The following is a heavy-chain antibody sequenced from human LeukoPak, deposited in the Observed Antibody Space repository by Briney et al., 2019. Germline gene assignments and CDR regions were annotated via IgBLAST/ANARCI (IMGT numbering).Heavy chain of an antibody. CDR2: IHHSGGT. CDR1: RGSLSGYY. CDR3: ARAKVGYSGYPDY. D-gene: IGHD5-12*01. V-gene: IGHV4-34*01. Sequence: PSETLSLTCAVYRGSLSGYYWSWIRQPPGKGLEWIGDIHHSGGTNYNPSLKSRVTISEDTAMNQFSLKLSSVTAADTAVYYCARAKVGYSGYPDYWGQGTLVTVSS. J-gene: IGHJ4*02.